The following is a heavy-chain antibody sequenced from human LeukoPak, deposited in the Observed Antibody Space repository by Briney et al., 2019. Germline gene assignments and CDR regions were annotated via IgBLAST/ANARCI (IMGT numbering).Heavy chain of an antibody. CDR2: ISGSCGST. CDR3: AKGPGVMVRGVSGPYGMDV. CDR1: GFTFSSYA. Sequence: GGSLRLSCAASGFTFSSYAMSWVRQAPGKGLEWVSAISGSCGSTYYADSVKGRFTIPRDNSKNTLYLQMNSLRAEDTAVYYCAKGPGVMVRGVSGPYGMDVWGQGTTVTVSS. V-gene: IGHV3-23*01. D-gene: IGHD3-10*01. J-gene: IGHJ6*02.